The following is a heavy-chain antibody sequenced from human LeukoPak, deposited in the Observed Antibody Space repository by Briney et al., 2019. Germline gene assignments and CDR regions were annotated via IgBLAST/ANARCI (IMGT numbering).Heavy chain of an antibody. V-gene: IGHV2-70*11. CDR2: IDWDDDK. CDR3: ARTKVAATPLDALDI. CDR1: GFSLSTSGMC. Sequence: SGPTLVNPTQTLTLTCTFSGFSLSTSGMCVSWIRQPPGKALEWLARIDWDDDKYYRTSLRTRLTISKDTSKNQVVLTMTNMDPVDTATYYCARTKVAATPLDALDIWGQGTMVTVSS. D-gene: IGHD2-15*01. J-gene: IGHJ3*02.